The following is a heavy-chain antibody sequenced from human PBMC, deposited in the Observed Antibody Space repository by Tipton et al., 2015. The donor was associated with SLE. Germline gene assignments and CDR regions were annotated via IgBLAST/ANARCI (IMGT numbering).Heavy chain of an antibody. V-gene: IGHV4-59*11. D-gene: IGHD3-16*02. J-gene: IGHJ2*01. Sequence: LRLSCSVSGGSMTSHYWTWIRQPPGKGLEWIGDIYYSGSTNYKSSLKSRVSISVDRSKNQFSLNLTSVTAADTAVYYCARVSLRTSGQFDFWGRGTLVTVSA. CDR2: IYYSGST. CDR3: ARVSLRTSGQFDF. CDR1: GGSMTSHY.